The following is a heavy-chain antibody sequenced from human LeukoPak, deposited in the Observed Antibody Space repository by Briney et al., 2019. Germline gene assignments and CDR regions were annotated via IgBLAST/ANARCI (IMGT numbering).Heavy chain of an antibody. V-gene: IGHV3-74*01. Sequence: GGSLRLSCAASGFTFSSYWMHWVRQAPGKGLVWVSRISTDGSSTSYADSVKGRFTISRDNAKNTLYLQMNSLRAEDTAVYYCAREDVDYDFWSGYLGPTYMDVWGKGTTVTVSS. CDR1: GFTFSSYW. CDR2: ISTDGSST. D-gene: IGHD3-3*01. J-gene: IGHJ6*03. CDR3: AREDVDYDFWSGYLGPTYMDV.